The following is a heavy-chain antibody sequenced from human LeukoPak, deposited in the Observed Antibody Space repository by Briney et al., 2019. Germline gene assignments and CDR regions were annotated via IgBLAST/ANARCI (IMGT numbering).Heavy chain of an antibody. CDR3: ARVRGEGSRQWFGELSSPINWFDP. CDR1: GGSISSSSYY. J-gene: IGHJ5*02. V-gene: IGHV4-39*01. CDR2: IYYSGST. D-gene: IGHD3-10*01. Sequence: SETLSLPCTVSGGSISSSSYYWGWIRQPPGKGLEWIGSIYYSGSTYYNPSLKSRVTISVDTSKNQFSLKLSSVTAADTAVYYCARVRGEGSRQWFGELSSPINWFDPWGQGTLVTVSS.